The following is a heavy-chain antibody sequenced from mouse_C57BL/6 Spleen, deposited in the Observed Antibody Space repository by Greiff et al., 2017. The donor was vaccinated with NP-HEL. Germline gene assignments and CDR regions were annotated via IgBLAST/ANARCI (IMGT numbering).Heavy chain of an antibody. CDR3: TGGFAY. V-gene: IGHV14-4*01. CDR1: GFNIKDDY. Sequence: EVKLMESGAELVRPGASVKLSCTASGFNIKDDYMHWVKQRPEQGLEWIGWIDPENGDTEYAAKFQGKATITADTSSNTAYLQLSSLTSEATAVYYCTGGFAYWGQGTLVTVSA. CDR2: IDPENGDT. J-gene: IGHJ3*01.